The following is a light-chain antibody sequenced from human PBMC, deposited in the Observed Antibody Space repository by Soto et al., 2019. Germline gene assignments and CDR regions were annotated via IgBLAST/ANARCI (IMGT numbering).Light chain of an antibody. CDR2: LGS. J-gene: IGKJ4*01. V-gene: IGKV2-28*01. Sequence: DIVMIQSPLSLPVTPGEPASISCRSSQSLLNSNGYNYLDWYLQKPGQSPQLLIYLGSNRASGVPDRFSGSGSGTHFTLKISRVEAEDVGVYYCMQALHFPLTFGGGTKVEIK. CDR3: MQALHFPLT. CDR1: QSLLNSNGYNY.